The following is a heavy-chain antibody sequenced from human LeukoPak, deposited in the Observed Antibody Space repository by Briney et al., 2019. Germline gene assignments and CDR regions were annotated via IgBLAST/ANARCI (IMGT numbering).Heavy chain of an antibody. D-gene: IGHD6-19*01. Sequence: KAGGSLRLSCVASGFSFSSYGMHWVRQAPGKGLEWVSSISSSSSYIYYADSVKGRFTISRDNAKNSLYLQMNSLRAEDTAVYYCARAVAGHFDYWGQGTLVTVSS. CDR1: GFSFSSYG. CDR2: ISSSSSYI. J-gene: IGHJ4*02. CDR3: ARAVAGHFDY. V-gene: IGHV3-21*01.